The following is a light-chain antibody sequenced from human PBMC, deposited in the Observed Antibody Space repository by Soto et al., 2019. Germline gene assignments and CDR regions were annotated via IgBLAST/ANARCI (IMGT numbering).Light chain of an antibody. CDR3: QHTTDST. Sequence: DIQMTQSPSTLAASVGDTVTMTCRSSSKWLAWYQKKPGKAPKLLIHDVSNLERGVPPRFSGSTSGAESTLTITGLQPDDLGTYYCQHTTDSTFGQGTKVDIK. J-gene: IGKJ2*01. CDR2: DVS. V-gene: IGKV1-5*01. CDR1: SSSKW.